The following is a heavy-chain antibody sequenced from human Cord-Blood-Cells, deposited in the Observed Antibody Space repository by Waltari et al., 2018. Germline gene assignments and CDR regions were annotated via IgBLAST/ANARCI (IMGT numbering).Heavy chain of an antibody. Sequence: QVQLVQSGAEVKKPGASVKVSGKASGYTFTSYAMHWVRQAPGQRLEWMGWINAGNGNTKYSQKFQGRVTITRDTSASTAYMELSSLRSEDTAVYYCASRMVRGVINDAFDIWGQGTMVTVSS. CDR2: INAGNGNT. CDR3: ASRMVRGVINDAFDI. J-gene: IGHJ3*02. CDR1: GYTFTSYA. D-gene: IGHD3-10*01. V-gene: IGHV1-3*01.